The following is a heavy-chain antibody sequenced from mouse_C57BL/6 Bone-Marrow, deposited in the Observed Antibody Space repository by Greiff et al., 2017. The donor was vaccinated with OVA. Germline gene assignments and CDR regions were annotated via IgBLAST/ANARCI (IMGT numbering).Heavy chain of an antibody. V-gene: IGHV1-19*01. J-gene: IGHJ1*03. CDR1: GYTFTDYY. CDR3: ARTELGRVYWCLDD. CDR2: INPYNGGT. D-gene: IGHD4-1*01. Sequence: EVQLQESGPVLVKPGASVKMSCKASGYTFTDYYMNWVKQSHGKSLEWIGVINPYNGGTSYNQKFKGKATLTVDKSSSTAYMELNSLTSEDSAVYYCARTELGRVYWCLDDWGKGTPVTVSA.